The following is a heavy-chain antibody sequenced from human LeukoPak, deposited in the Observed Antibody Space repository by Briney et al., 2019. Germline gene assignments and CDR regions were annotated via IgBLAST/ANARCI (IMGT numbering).Heavy chain of an antibody. CDR3: AKDVWSGYNDY. D-gene: IGHD3-3*01. Sequence: PGGSLKLSCAASGFTVSSNYMSWVRQAPGKGLEWVSVIYSGGSTYYADSVKGRFTISRDNSKNTLYLQMNSLRAEDTAVYYCAKDVWSGYNDYWGQGTLVTVSS. CDR2: IYSGGST. J-gene: IGHJ4*02. V-gene: IGHV3-66*01. CDR1: GFTVSSNY.